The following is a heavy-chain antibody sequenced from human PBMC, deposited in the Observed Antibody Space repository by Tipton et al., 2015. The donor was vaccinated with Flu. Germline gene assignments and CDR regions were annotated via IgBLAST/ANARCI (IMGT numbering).Heavy chain of an antibody. CDR3: ARGGYDFGPHAWFDP. V-gene: IGHV4-61*02. Sequence: LRLSCTVSGDSISSGGFYWSWIRQPAGKGLEWIGRIYSSGITKYNASPKSRVTISIDTSKHQFSLKVTSVTAADTAVYYCARGGYDFGPHAWFDPWGQGRLVTVSS. J-gene: IGHJ5*02. CDR2: IYSSGIT. D-gene: IGHD2/OR15-2a*01. CDR1: GDSISSGGFY.